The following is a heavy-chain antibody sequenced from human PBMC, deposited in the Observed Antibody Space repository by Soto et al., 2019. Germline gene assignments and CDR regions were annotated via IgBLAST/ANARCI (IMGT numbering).Heavy chain of an antibody. CDR3: AKDGVGGRFLDY. D-gene: IGHD2-15*01. V-gene: IGHV1-18*01. CDR2: ISVYKADT. J-gene: IGHJ4*02. Sequence: ASVKVSCKASGYTFNNCGISWVRQAPGQGLEWMGWISVYKADTKYAQKFQGRLSMTTDTSKNTLYLQMNSLRAEDTAVYYCAKDGVGGRFLDYWGQGTLVTVSS. CDR1: GYTFNNCG.